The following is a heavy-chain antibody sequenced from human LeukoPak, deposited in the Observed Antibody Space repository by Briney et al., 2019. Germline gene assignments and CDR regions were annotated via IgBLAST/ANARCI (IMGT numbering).Heavy chain of an antibody. CDR1: GFTSSDYG. CDR3: AKVNSFWFDY. Sequence: GGSLRLSCVASGFTSSDYGIHWARRAPGRGLEWVAFIRFDGSNKYYPDSVQGRFTISRDNSKNTVYLQMNSLTPEDTAFYYCAKVNSFWFDYWGQGTLVTVSS. J-gene: IGHJ4*02. CDR2: IRFDGSNK. D-gene: IGHD4-23*01. V-gene: IGHV3-30*02.